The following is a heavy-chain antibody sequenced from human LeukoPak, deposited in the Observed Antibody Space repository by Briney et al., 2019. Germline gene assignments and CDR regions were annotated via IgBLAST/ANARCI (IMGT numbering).Heavy chain of an antibody. D-gene: IGHD5-18*01. Sequence: SVKVSCKASGGAFSSYAISWVRQAPGQGLEWMGGIIPIFGTANYAQKFQGRVTITADESTSTAYMELSSLRSEDTAVYYCANTRLGRGYSYGYPPDYWGQGTLVTVSS. J-gene: IGHJ4*02. V-gene: IGHV1-69*01. CDR1: GGAFSSYA. CDR2: IIPIFGTA. CDR3: ANTRLGRGYSYGYPPDY.